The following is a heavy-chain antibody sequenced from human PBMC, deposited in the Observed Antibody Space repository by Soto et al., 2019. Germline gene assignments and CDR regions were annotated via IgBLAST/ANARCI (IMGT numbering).Heavy chain of an antibody. Sequence: QVQLVQSGAEVKKPGSSVKVSCKASGDTFSSYAISWVRQAPGQGLEWMGGIIPSFGTANYAQKFQGRVTITADESTSTAYMELSSLRSEDTAVYYCAVCVLGYCSGGSPDYYGMDVWGQGTTVTVSS. CDR2: IIPSFGTA. J-gene: IGHJ6*02. D-gene: IGHD2-15*01. V-gene: IGHV1-69*01. CDR1: GDTFSSYA. CDR3: AVCVLGYCSGGSPDYYGMDV.